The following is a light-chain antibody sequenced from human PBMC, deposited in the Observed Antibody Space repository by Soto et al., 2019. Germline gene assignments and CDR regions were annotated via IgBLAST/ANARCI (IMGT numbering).Light chain of an antibody. J-gene: IGKJ4*01. Sequence: DIQMTQSPSTLSASVGDRVTITCRASQSISSWLAWYQQKSGKAPKLLIYKASSLESGVPSRFSGSGSGTEFTLTISSLQPDDFATYFCQQYNVYPLTFGGGTKVEIK. CDR2: KAS. CDR3: QQYNVYPLT. CDR1: QSISSW. V-gene: IGKV1-5*03.